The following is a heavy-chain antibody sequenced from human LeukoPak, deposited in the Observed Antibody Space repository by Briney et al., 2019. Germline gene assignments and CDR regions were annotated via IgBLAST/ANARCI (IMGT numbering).Heavy chain of an antibody. CDR3: ARDSFMTTVTSFDS. V-gene: IGHV3-30*03. CDR1: GFTFSTYS. Sequence: GGSLRLSCAASGFTFSTYSMNWVRQAPGKGLEWVAVTSFDGSEKYYADSVKGRFTISRDTSKNTLYLQMNSLRAEDTAVYYCARDSFMTTVTSFDSWGQGTLVTVSS. CDR2: TSFDGSEK. D-gene: IGHD4-17*01. J-gene: IGHJ4*02.